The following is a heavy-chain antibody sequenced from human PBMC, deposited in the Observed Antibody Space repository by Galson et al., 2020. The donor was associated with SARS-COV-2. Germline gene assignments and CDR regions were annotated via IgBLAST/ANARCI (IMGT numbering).Heavy chain of an antibody. Sequence: GGYLRLYCRASGFTFSSSAMHWVRQAPGKGLEWVAIIPYDGTKRYNLDSVKGRFTISRDNYKNTLCLQMDSLTTEDTAVYYCARETDDYTSSWYDYWGQGTLVTVSS. D-gene: IGHD6-13*01. V-gene: IGHV3-30*04. J-gene: IGHJ4*02. CDR1: GFTFSSSA. CDR3: ARETDDYTSSWYDY. CDR2: IPYDGTKR.